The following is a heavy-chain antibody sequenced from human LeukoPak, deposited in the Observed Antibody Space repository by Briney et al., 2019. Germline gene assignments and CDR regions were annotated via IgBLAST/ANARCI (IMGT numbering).Heavy chain of an antibody. CDR3: AREGDAYNYADY. J-gene: IGHJ4*02. CDR1: GGTFSSYA. D-gene: IGHD5-24*01. Sequence: GSSVKVSCKASGGTFSSYAIIWVRQAPGQGLEWMGWISGYNGNTKYEQNVQGRVTLTTDTSTNTAYMELRSLRSDDTATYYCAREGDAYNYADYWGQGTLVTVSS. CDR2: ISGYNGNT. V-gene: IGHV1-18*01.